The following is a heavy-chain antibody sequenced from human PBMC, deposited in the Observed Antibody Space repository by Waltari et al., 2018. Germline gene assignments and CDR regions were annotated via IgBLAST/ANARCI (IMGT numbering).Heavy chain of an antibody. CDR1: GCTFSSYA. D-gene: IGHD5-12*01. CDR3: SRGVAMWVTPVTYYYYSVGV. J-gene: IGHJ6*03. V-gene: IGHV1-69*04. Sequence: QVQLVQSGAEVKKPGSSVKVSCKASGCTFSSYAISWVRQAPGQGLEWMGGIIPILGIANYAQKFQGRVTITADESTSTAYMGLRSLRSEDTAVYYCSRGVAMWVTPVTYYYYSVGVWGKGTTVTVSS. CDR2: IIPILGIA.